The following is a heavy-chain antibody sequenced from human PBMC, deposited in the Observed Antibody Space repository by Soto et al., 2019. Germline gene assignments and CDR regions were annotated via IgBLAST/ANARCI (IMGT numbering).Heavy chain of an antibody. J-gene: IGHJ4*02. CDR3: ARGILPGIPFDY. V-gene: IGHV1-2*04. CDR2: INPNSGGT. D-gene: IGHD3-10*01. CDR1: GYTFTGYY. Sequence: ASVKVSCKASGYTFTGYYMHWVRQAPGQGLEWMGWINPNSGGTNYAKKFQGWVTMTRDTSISTAYMELSRLRSDDTAVYYCARGILPGIPFDYWGQGTLVTVSS.